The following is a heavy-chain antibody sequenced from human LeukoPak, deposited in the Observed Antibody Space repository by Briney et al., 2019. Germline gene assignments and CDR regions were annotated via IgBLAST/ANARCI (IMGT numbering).Heavy chain of an antibody. CDR3: ARDLTGSAAAGTSYYYYYGMDV. Sequence: SETLSLTCTVSGGSISSYYWSWIRQLPGKGLEWIGYIYYSGSTNYNPSLKSRVTISVDTSKNQFSLKLSSVTAADTAVYYCARDLTGSAAAGTSYYYYYGMDVWGKGTTVTVSS. CDR1: GGSISSYY. V-gene: IGHV4-59*01. CDR2: IYYSGST. J-gene: IGHJ6*04. D-gene: IGHD6-13*01.